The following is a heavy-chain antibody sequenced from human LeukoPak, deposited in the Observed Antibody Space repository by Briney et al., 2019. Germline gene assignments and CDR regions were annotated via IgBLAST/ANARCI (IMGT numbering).Heavy chain of an antibody. CDR2: IDPRNGRT. CDR3: ARVGGGYSSSCGRDY. J-gene: IGHJ4*02. CDR1: GYTFTNYY. Sequence: SVKVSCKASGYTFTNYYMHWVRQAPGQGLEWMGIIDPRNGRTSYAQKFQGRVTVSSDTSTNTVFMDLSSLRSDDTAVYYCARVGGGYSSSCGRDYWGQGTLVTASS. V-gene: IGHV1-46*03. D-gene: IGHD6-6*01.